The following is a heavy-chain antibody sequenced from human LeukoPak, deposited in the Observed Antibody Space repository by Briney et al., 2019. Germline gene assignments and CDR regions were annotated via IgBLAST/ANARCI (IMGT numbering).Heavy chain of an antibody. J-gene: IGHJ4*02. Sequence: PGGSLRLSCAASGFTFSSNSMNWVRQAPGKGLEWVSSISSSSSYIYYADSVKGRVTVARDNAKNCVYLQITSLNAEATAVYYCATSSDPKVGARDYFEYWGQGTLVTVSS. CDR3: ATSSDPKVGARDYFEY. CDR2: ISSSSSYI. V-gene: IGHV3-21*01. D-gene: IGHD1-26*01. CDR1: GFTFSSNS.